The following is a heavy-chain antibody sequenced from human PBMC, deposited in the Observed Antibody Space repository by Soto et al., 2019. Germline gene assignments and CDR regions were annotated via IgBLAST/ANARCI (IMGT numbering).Heavy chain of an antibody. CDR1: GYSFSNYA. Sequence: QVQLVQSGAEVKRPGASVRVSCKASGYSFSNYAVTWVRQAPGQGLEWMGWISVYNGNTDYALNLQGRVTMTADTSTSPAYMDLRSLRSDDTAVYYCARGEAEWSPNRYHDYWGQGTLVTVSS. J-gene: IGHJ4*02. V-gene: IGHV1-18*04. D-gene: IGHD3-3*01. CDR3: ARGEAEWSPNRYHDY. CDR2: ISVYNGNT.